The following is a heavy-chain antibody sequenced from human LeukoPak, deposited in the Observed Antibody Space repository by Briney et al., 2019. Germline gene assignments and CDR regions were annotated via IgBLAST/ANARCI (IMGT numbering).Heavy chain of an antibody. D-gene: IGHD3-3*01. V-gene: IGHV1-69*04. CDR3: AKGITIFGVVRAGYGMDV. CDR2: IIPILGIA. Sequence: GSSVKVSCKASGGTFSSYAISWVRQAPGQGLEWMGRIIPILGIANYAQKFQGRVTITADKSTSTAYMELSSLRSEDTAVYYCAKGITIFGVVRAGYGMDVWGQGTTVTVSS. CDR1: GGTFSSYA. J-gene: IGHJ6*02.